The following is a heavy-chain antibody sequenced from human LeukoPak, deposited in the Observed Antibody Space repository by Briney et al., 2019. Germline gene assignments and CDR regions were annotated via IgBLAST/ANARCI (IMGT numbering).Heavy chain of an antibody. V-gene: IGHV3-64D*06. CDR1: GFTFSTYV. CDR2: ISSNGDNT. CDR3: VRGTGY. J-gene: IGHJ4*02. Sequence: SGGSLRLFCSVSGFTFSTYVMHWVRQAPGKGLEYVSAISSNGDNTYYADSVKGRFTISRDNSKNTLYLQMSSLRPDDTAVYFCVRGTGYWGQGTLVTVSS.